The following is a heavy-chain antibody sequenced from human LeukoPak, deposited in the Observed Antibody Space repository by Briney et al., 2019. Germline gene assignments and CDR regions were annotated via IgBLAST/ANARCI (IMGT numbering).Heavy chain of an antibody. D-gene: IGHD2-15*01. CDR2: ISGYNGKT. CDR1: GYTFTGYY. CDR3: ARAGAVVDNWFDP. J-gene: IGHJ5*02. V-gene: IGHV1-18*04. Sequence: ASVKVSCKASGYTFTGYYMHWVRRAPGQGLEWTGWISGYNGKTKYAQKLQDRVTMTTDTSTTTAYMELRSLTSDDTAVYYCARAGAVVDNWFDPWGQGTLVTVSS.